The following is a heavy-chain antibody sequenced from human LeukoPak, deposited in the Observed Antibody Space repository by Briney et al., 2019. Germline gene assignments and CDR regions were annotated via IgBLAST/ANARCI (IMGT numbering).Heavy chain of an antibody. Sequence: ASVKVSCKASGYTFTGYYMHWVRQAPGQGLEWMGWINPNSGGTNYAQKFQGRVTMTRDTSISTAYMELSRLRSDDTAVYYCAMSKGSSSWYRYYYYYMDVWGKGTTVTVSS. D-gene: IGHD6-13*01. CDR1: GYTFTGYY. V-gene: IGHV1-2*02. J-gene: IGHJ6*03. CDR3: AMSKGSSSWYRYYYYYMDV. CDR2: INPNSGGT.